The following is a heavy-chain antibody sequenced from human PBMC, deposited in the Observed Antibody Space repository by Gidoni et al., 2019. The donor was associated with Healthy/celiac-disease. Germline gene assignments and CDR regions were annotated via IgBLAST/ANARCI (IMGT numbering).Heavy chain of an antibody. CDR3: AREVAVAGSLVFDY. V-gene: IGHV1-18*01. Sequence: QVQLVQSGAEVKKPGASVKVSCKASGYTFTSYGIGWVRQAPGQGLEWMGWISTYSGNTNYAQRVQGRVTMTTDTSTSTAYMELRSLRSDDTAVYYCAREVAVAGSLVFDYWGQGTLVTVSS. CDR1: GYTFTSYG. J-gene: IGHJ4*02. D-gene: IGHD6-19*01. CDR2: ISTYSGNT.